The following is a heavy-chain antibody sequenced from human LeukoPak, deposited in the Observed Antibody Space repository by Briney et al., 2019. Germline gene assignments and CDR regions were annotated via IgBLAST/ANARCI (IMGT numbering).Heavy chain of an antibody. CDR1: GGSISSYY. CDR2: IYSSGST. J-gene: IGHJ5*02. CDR3: ARVAVTGYNWFDP. V-gene: IGHV4-4*07. D-gene: IGHD2-21*02. Sequence: SETLSLTCTVSGGSISSYYWSWIRQPAGKGLEWIGRIYSSGSTNYNPSFQSRVTMSLDTSKGQFSLKLSSVTAADTAVYYCARVAVTGYNWFDPWGQGTLVTVSS.